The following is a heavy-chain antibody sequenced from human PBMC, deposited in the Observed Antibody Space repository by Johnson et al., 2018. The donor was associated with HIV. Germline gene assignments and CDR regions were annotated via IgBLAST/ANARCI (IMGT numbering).Heavy chain of an antibody. CDR1: GFTFSSYA. CDR2: ISYDGRNK. Sequence: QVQLVESGGGVVQPGRSLRLSCAGTGFTFSSYAMHWVRQAPGKGLEWVAVISYDGRNKYYADSVKGRFTISRDNSKNTLYLQMNSLRAEDTAVYYCAREAREWELLSAFDIWGQGTMVTVSS. CDR3: AREAREWELLSAFDI. V-gene: IGHV3-30*04. J-gene: IGHJ3*02. D-gene: IGHD1-26*01.